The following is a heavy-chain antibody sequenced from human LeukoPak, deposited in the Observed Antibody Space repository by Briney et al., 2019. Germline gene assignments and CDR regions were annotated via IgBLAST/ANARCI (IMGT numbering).Heavy chain of an antibody. CDR1: GYTFTSYA. CDR2: INAGNGNT. D-gene: IGHD2-21*02. CDR3: ARDPYCGGDCYPRVPYYYYYMDV. V-gene: IGHV1-3*01. Sequence: ASVKVSCKASGYTFTSYAMHWVRQAPGQRLEWMGWINAGNGNTKYSQEFQGRVTMTTDTSTSTAYMELRSLRSDDTAVYYCARDPYCGGDCYPRVPYYYYYMDVWGKGTTVTVSS. J-gene: IGHJ6*03.